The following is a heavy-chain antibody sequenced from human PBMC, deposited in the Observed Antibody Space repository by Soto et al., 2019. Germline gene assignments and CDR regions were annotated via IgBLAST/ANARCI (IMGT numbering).Heavy chain of an antibody. CDR3: AKATNPNDFWSGYGMDV. CDR2: ISGSGGST. Sequence: PGGSLRLSCAASGFTFSSYAMSWVRQAPGKGLEWVSAISGSGGSTYYADSVKGRFTISRDNSKNTLYLQMNSLRAEDTAVYYCAKATNPNDFWSGYGMDVWGQGTTVTVSS. J-gene: IGHJ6*02. D-gene: IGHD3-3*01. CDR1: GFTFSSYA. V-gene: IGHV3-23*01.